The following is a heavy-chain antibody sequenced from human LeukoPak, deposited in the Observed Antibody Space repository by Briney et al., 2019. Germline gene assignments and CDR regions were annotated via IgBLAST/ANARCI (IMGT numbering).Heavy chain of an antibody. D-gene: IGHD4-23*01. Sequence: PSETLSLTCAVSGGSISSSTYYWGWIRQPPGKGLEWIGSIYHSGRTYYNPSLKSRVTISVDTSKNQFSLKLSSVTAADTAVYYCARPADYGGDLDYWGQGALVTVSS. CDR2: IYHSGRT. J-gene: IGHJ4*02. CDR1: GGSISSSTYY. CDR3: ARPADYGGDLDY. V-gene: IGHV4-39*01.